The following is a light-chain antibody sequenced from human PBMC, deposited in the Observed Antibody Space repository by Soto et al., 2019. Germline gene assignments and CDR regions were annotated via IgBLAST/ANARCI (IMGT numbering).Light chain of an antibody. CDR2: DAS. V-gene: IGKV1-5*01. CDR1: QSISSW. CDR3: QQYNTYPWT. J-gene: IGKJ1*01. Sequence: DIQMTPSPATLSASVGDRVTITCRASQSISSWLAWYQQKPGKVPKLLIDDASSLESGVPSRFSGSGSGTEFTLTISSLQPDDFATYYCQQYNTYPWTFGQGTRVEIK.